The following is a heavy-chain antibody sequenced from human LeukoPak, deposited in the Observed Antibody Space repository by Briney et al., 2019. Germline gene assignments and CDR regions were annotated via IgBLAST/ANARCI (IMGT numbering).Heavy chain of an antibody. V-gene: IGHV4-34*01. CDR1: GGSFSGYY. Sequence: PSETLSLTCAVYGGSFSGYYWSWIRQPPGKGLEWIGEINHSGSTNHNPSLKSRLTISVDKSKNQFSLKLSSVTAADTAVYYCARNGGNSDFDYWGQGTLVTVSS. D-gene: IGHD4-23*01. CDR3: ARNGGNSDFDY. CDR2: INHSGST. J-gene: IGHJ4*02.